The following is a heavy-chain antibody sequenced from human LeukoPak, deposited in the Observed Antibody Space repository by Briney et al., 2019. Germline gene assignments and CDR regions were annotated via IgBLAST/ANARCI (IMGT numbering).Heavy chain of an antibody. CDR3: AREYYYDSSGFDY. J-gene: IGHJ4*02. V-gene: IGHV1-2*02. D-gene: IGHD3-22*01. CDR1: GYTFTSYG. Sequence: ASVKVSCKASGYTFTSYGISWVRQAPGQGLEWMGWINPNSGGTNYAQKFKGRVTMTRDTSISTAYMELSRLRSDDTAVYYCAREYYYDSSGFDYWGQGTLVTVSS. CDR2: INPNSGGT.